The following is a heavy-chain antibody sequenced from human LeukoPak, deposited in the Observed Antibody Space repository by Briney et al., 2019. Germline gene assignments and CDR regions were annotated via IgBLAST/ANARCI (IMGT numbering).Heavy chain of an antibody. J-gene: IGHJ4*02. V-gene: IGHV3-23*01. D-gene: IGHD5-18*01. Sequence: GGSLRISCAASGFTFSVYSMNWVRQAPGKGLEWVSAISGSGGSTYYADTVKGRFTISRDNSKNTLYLQMSSMRAEDTAVYYCAKLKSGYSYGDYWGEGTLVTVSS. CDR3: AKLKSGYSYGDY. CDR1: GFTFSVYS. CDR2: ISGSGGST.